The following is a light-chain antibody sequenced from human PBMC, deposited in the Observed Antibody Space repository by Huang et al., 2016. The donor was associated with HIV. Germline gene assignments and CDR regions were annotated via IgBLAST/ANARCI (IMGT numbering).Light chain of an antibody. J-gene: IGKJ4*02. Sequence: DIKMTQSPSSVSASIGDRVPFTCRASQDVNMWLAWYQQKPGVAPKLLVYASSTWQSGAPSRFSGSGSGTDFTLTINSLQAEDFATYFCQQSETFPLTFGGGTKVELK. CDR2: ASS. CDR3: QQSETFPLT. CDR1: QDVNMW. V-gene: IGKV1-12*01.